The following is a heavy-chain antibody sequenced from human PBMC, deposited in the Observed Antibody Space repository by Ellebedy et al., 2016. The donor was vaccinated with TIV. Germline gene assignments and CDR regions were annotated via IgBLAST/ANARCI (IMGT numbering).Heavy chain of an antibody. CDR3: ARDNAGEVRGVSYYYYGMDV. V-gene: IGHV3-7*03. J-gene: IGHJ6*02. D-gene: IGHD3-10*01. CDR2: IKQDGSEK. Sequence: GGSLRLSCAASGFTFSSYWMTWVRQAPGKGLEWVASIKQDGSEKYYVDSVKGRFTISRDNAKNSLYLQMNSLRAEDTAVYYCARDNAGEVRGVSYYYYGMDVWGQGTTVTVS. CDR1: GFTFSSYW.